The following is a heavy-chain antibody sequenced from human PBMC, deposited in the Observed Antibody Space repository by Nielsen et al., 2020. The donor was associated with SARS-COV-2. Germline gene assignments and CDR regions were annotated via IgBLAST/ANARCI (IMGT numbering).Heavy chain of an antibody. D-gene: IGHD1-26*01. V-gene: IGHV3-66*01. J-gene: IGHJ4*02. Sequence: LSLTCAASGFTVSSNYMSWVRQAPGKGLEWVSVIYSGGSTYYADSVKGRFTISRDNSKNSLYLQMNSLRAEDTAVYYCARTQMGATPYFDYWGQGTLVTVSS. CDR3: ARTQMGATPYFDY. CDR2: IYSGGST. CDR1: GFTVSSNY.